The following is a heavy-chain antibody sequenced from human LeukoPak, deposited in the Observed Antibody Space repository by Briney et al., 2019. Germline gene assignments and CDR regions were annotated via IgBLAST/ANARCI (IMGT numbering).Heavy chain of an antibody. V-gene: IGHV4-34*01. CDR1: GGSFSGYY. J-gene: IGHJ5*02. CDR3: ARRGVVVVAATRVRRNWFDP. D-gene: IGHD2-15*01. CDR2: INHSGST. Sequence: KASETLSLTCAVYGGSFSGYYWSWIRQPPGKGLEWIGEINHSGSTNYNPSLKSRVTISVDTSKNQFSLKLSSVTAADTAVYYCARRGVVVVAATRVRRNWFDPWGQGTLVTVSS.